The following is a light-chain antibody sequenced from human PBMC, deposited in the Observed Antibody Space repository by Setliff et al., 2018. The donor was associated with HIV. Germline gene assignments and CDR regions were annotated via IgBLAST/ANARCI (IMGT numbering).Light chain of an antibody. CDR3: SSYTSTTTLV. Sequence: QSALTQPRSVSGSPGQSVTISCTGTSSDVGGYNYVSWYQQHPGKAPKLMIHDVSKRPSGVPDRFSGSKSGNTASLTISGLQAEDEADYYCSSYTSTTTLVFGTGTKVTVL. CDR1: SSDVGGYNY. CDR2: DVS. V-gene: IGLV2-11*01. J-gene: IGLJ1*01.